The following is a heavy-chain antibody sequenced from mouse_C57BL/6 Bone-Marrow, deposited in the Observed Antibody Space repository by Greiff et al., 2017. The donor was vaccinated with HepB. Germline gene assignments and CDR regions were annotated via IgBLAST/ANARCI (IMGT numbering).Heavy chain of an antibody. CDR1: GYTFTSYW. J-gene: IGHJ1*03. V-gene: IGHV1-69*01. Sequence: VQLQQPGAELVMPGASVKLSCKASGYTFTSYWMHWVKQRPGQGLEWIGEIDPSDSYTNYNQKFKGKSTLTVDKSSSTAYMQLSSLTSEDSAVYYCARYYWYFGVWGTGTAVTVSS. CDR3: ARYYWYFGV. CDR2: IDPSDSYT.